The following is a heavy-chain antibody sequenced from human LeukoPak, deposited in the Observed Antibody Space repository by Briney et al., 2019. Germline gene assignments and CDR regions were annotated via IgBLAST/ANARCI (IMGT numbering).Heavy chain of an antibody. CDR1: GFSLNNYA. CDR2: ISYDGRDG. V-gene: IGHV3-30*04. CDR3: ARGPGGFYADHNYFDY. D-gene: IGHD4-17*01. Sequence: PGGSLRLSCAASGFSLNNYAMYWLRQAPGTRLEWVAVISYDGRDGYYAASVKARFTVSRDNSKNTLYLQMNSLRAEDTAVYYCARGPGGFYADHNYFDYWGQGTLVTVSS. J-gene: IGHJ4*02.